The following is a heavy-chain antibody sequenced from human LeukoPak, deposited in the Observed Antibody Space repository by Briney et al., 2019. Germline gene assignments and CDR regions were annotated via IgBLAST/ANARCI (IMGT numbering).Heavy chain of an antibody. J-gene: IGHJ4*02. D-gene: IGHD4-17*01. Sequence: ASVKVSCKASGYTFTSYGISWVRQAPGQGLEWMGWISAYNGNTNYAQKLQGRVTMTTDTSTSTAYMELRSLRSDDTAVYYCARAYTVTTEEGSPDFDYWGQGTLVTVSS. V-gene: IGHV1-18*01. CDR2: ISAYNGNT. CDR3: ARAYTVTTEEGSPDFDY. CDR1: GYTFTSYG.